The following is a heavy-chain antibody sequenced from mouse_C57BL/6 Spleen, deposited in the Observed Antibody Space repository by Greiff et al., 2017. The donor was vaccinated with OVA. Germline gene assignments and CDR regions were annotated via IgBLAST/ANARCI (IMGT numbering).Heavy chain of an antibody. CDR3: ARSEGYDYGFAY. Sequence: VQLQQPGAELVKPGASVKLSCKASGYTFTSYWMQWVKQRPGQGLEWIGEIDPSDSYTNYNQKFKGKATLTVDTSSSTAYMQLSSLTSEDSAVYFCARSEGYDYGFAYWGQGTLVTVSA. V-gene: IGHV1-50*01. CDR1: GYTFTSYW. J-gene: IGHJ3*01. D-gene: IGHD2-4*01. CDR2: IDPSDSYT.